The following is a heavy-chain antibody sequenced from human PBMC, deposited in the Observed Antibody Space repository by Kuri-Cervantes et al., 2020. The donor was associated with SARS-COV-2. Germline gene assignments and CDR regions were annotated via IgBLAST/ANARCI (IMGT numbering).Heavy chain of an antibody. CDR2: ISSSSSYI. Sequence: GESLKISCAASGFTFSSYSMNWVRQAPGKGLEWVSCISSSSSYIYYADSVKGRFTISRDNAKNSLYLQMNSLRAEDTAVYYCARVRNDYYYYYMDVWGKGTTVTVSS. CDR3: ARVRNDYYYYYMDV. CDR1: GFTFSSYS. V-gene: IGHV3-21*01. J-gene: IGHJ6*03.